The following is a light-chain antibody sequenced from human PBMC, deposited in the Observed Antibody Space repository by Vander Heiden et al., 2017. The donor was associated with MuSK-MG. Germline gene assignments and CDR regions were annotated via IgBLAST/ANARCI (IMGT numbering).Light chain of an antibody. CDR3: QQRGNWPPLT. V-gene: IGKV3-11*01. J-gene: IGKJ4*01. CDR2: DAS. CDR1: QSVNNY. Sequence: EVVFTHSPAPLSLSPRHSPPLSCRASQSVNNYLAWYQHKPGQAPRLLIYDASNRATGIPARFSGSGSGTDFTLTTSGLEPEDFAVYYCQQRGNWPPLTFGGGTKVQIK.